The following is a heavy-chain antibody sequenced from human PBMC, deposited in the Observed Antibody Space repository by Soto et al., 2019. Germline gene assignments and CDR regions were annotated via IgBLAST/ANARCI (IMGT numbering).Heavy chain of an antibody. Sequence: PSLTCTVSGVPMHKYYWSWMRQTPAKGLVWIGHIYSIGSTKYNPSLQSRVFISSDTFKNQFFLNLTSVSAADTGVYFCARGSPRNSCNWYELFDNWGQETRVAVSS. J-gene: IGHJ4*02. D-gene: IGHD6-13*01. CDR2: IYSIGST. V-gene: IGHV4-59*01. CDR1: GVPMHKYY. CDR3: ARGSPRNSCNWYELFDN.